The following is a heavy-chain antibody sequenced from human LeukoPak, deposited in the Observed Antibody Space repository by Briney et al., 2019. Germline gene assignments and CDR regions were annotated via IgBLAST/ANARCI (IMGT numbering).Heavy chain of an antibody. D-gene: IGHD2-15*01. CDR3: ARPSPRGSGDWFDP. V-gene: IGHV1-69*13. CDR1: GGTFSSYA. CDR2: IIPIFGTA. J-gene: IGHJ5*02. Sequence: ASVKVSCKASGGTFSSYAISWVRQAPGQGLEWMGGIIPIFGTANYAQKFQGRVTITADESTSTARMELSSLRSEDTAVYYCARPSPRGSGDWFDPWGQGTLVTVSS.